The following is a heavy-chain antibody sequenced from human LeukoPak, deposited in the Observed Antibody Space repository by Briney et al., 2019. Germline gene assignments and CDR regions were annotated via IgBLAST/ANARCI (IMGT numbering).Heavy chain of an antibody. CDR1: GASISSTTYY. CDR3: ARGNYGDDDWYFDL. J-gene: IGHJ2*01. Sequence: SETLSLTCTVSGASISSTTYYWGWIRQPPRKGLEWIASIYYSGSTYYNPSLKSRVTISVDTSKNQFSLKLSSVTAADTAVYYCARGNYGDDDWYFDLWGRGTLVTVSS. CDR2: IYYSGST. V-gene: IGHV4-39*01. D-gene: IGHD4-17*01.